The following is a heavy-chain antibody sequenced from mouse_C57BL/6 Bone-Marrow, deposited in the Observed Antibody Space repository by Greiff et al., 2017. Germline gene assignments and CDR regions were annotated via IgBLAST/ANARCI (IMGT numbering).Heavy chain of an antibody. CDR1: GYTFTSYW. Sequence: QVQLQQPGAELVMPGASVKLSCKASGYTFTSYWMHWVKQRPGQGLEWIGEIDPSDSYTNYNQKFKGKSTLTVDKSSSTAYMQLSSLTSEDSAVYYCAGYDYDAYWGQGTLVTVSA. V-gene: IGHV1-69*01. J-gene: IGHJ3*01. CDR2: IDPSDSYT. CDR3: AGYDYDAY. D-gene: IGHD2-4*01.